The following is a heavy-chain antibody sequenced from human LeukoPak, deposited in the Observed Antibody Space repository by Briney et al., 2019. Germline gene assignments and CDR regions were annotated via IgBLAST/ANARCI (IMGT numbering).Heavy chain of an antibody. Sequence: GGSLRLSYAASGFTCSSYWMNWARQAPGKGLEWVASINHNGNVNYYVDSVKGRFTISRDNAKNSLYLQMSNLRAEDTAVYFCARGGGLDVWGQGATVTVSS. CDR1: GFTCSSYW. CDR3: ARGGGLDV. J-gene: IGHJ6*02. V-gene: IGHV3-7*03. CDR2: INHNGNVN. D-gene: IGHD3-16*01.